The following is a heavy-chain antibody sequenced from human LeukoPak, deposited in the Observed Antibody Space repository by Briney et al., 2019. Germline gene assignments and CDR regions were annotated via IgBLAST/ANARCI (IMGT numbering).Heavy chain of an antibody. CDR2: IISRGDTT. Sequence: GGSLGLSCAASGFTFNAYSMNWVRQAPGKGLEWVSNIISRGDTTHYAASVKGRFTISRDNAKNSVFLHLNSLRGDDTAVYYCARGRGYCTGVSCDIDYWGQGTLVTVSS. CDR1: GFTFNAYS. CDR3: ARGRGYCTGVSCDIDY. V-gene: IGHV3-48*04. J-gene: IGHJ4*02. D-gene: IGHD2-8*02.